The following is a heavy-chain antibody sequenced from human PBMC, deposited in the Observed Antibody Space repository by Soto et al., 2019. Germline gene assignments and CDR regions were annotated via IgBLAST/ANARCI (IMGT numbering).Heavy chain of an antibody. J-gene: IGHJ3*02. CDR3: AKDTLSGDHRASDAFDI. D-gene: IGHD4-17*01. CDR2: ISWNSGSI. V-gene: IGHV3-9*01. Sequence: EVQLVESGGGLVQPGRSLRLSCAASGFTFDDYAMHWVRQAPGKGLEWVSGISWNSGSIGYADSVKGRFTISRDNAKNSLYLQMNSLRAEDTALYYCAKDTLSGDHRASDAFDIWGQGTMVTVSS. CDR1: GFTFDDYA.